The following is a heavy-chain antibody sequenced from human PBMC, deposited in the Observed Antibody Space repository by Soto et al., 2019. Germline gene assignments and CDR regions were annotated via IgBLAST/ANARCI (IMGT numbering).Heavy chain of an antibody. D-gene: IGHD3-10*01. CDR3: STDSHFSSVFVRHDY. V-gene: IGHV3-15*07. Sequence: GGSLRLSCAASGFSLSDAWINWVRQAPGMGLEWVGRVKSIRDGGTTDFAAPVKARFAISRDDSKNMVHLQINTLDTEDTAVYYCSTDSHFSSVFVRHDYWGHGTLVTVS. J-gene: IGHJ4*01. CDR2: VKSIRDGGTT. CDR1: GFSLSDAW.